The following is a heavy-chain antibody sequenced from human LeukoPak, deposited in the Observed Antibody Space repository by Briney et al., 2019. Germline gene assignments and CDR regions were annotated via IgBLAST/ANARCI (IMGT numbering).Heavy chain of an antibody. CDR3: AKDGLIAAAAFAYYYYYMDV. V-gene: IGHV3-23*01. D-gene: IGHD6-13*01. J-gene: IGHJ6*03. CDR2: ISGSCGST. Sequence: PGGSLRLSCAASGFTFSSYAMSGVRQAPGKGLEGVSAISGSCGSTYYADSVKGRFTISRDNSKNTLYLQMNSLRAEDTAVYYCAKDGLIAAAAFAYYYYYMDVWGKGTTVTVSS. CDR1: GFTFSSYA.